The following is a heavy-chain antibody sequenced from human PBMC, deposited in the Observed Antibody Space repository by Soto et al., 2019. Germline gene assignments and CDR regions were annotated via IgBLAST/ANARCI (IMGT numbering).Heavy chain of an antibody. J-gene: IGHJ6*02. CDR3: AADMYYYDSSGYLDAGGMDV. CDR2: IYSGGST. V-gene: IGHV3-53*01. D-gene: IGHD3-22*01. Sequence: GGSLRLSCAASGFTVSSNYMSWVRQAPGKGLEWVSVIYSGGSTYYADSVKGRFTISRDNSKSTLYLQMNSLRAEDTAVYYCAADMYYYDSSGYLDAGGMDVWGQGTTVTVSS. CDR1: GFTVSSNY.